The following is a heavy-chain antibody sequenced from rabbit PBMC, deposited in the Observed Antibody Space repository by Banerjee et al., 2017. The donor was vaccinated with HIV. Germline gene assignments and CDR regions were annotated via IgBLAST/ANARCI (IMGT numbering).Heavy chain of an antibody. V-gene: IGHV1S40*01. CDR2: IVAGSSGST. CDR1: GFSLSSNYY. D-gene: IGHD6-1*01. CDR3: ASSGGAFYGYAGNL. Sequence: QSLEESGGDLVKPGASLTLTCKASGFSLSSNYYMCWVRQAPGKGLEWIGCIVAGSSGSTYYASWAKGRFTISKTSSTTVTLQMTSLTAADTATYFCASSGGAFYGYAGNLWGPGTLVTVS. J-gene: IGHJ4*01.